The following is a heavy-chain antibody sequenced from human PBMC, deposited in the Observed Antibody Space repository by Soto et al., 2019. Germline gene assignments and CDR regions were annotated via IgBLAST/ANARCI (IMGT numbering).Heavy chain of an antibody. CDR1: GFTVSSNY. Sequence: EVQLVETGGGLIQPGGSLRLSCTVSGFTVSSNYMSWVRQAPGKGLEWVSSLYSVGSTYYAGSVRGRFTISRDNFKNTVYLQMNSLRAEDTAVYYCAREGEYNSGDYWGQGTLVTVSS. D-gene: IGHD1-1*01. J-gene: IGHJ4*02. CDR2: LYSVGST. CDR3: AREGEYNSGDY. V-gene: IGHV3-53*02.